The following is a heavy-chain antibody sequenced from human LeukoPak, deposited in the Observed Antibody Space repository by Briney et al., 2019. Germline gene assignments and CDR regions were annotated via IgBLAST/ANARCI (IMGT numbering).Heavy chain of an antibody. V-gene: IGHV1-8*01. CDR2: MNPNSGNT. D-gene: IGHD6-13*01. CDR1: GYTFTSYG. CDR3: ARGSPSDSSSWPWYAFDI. Sequence: ASVKVSCKASGYTFTSYGINWVRQATGQGLEWMGWMNPNSGNTGYAQKFQGRVTMTRNTSISTAYMELSSLRSEDTAVYYCARGSPSDSSSWPWYAFDIWGQGTMVTVSS. J-gene: IGHJ3*02.